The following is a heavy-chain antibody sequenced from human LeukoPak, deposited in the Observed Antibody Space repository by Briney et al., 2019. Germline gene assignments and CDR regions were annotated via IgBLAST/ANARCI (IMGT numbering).Heavy chain of an antibody. CDR3: AGDQIVVVPAYYYYMDV. Sequence: GGSLRLSCAASGFTFSSYAMIWVRQAPGKGLEWVSGISVSGGSTHYADSVKGRFTISRDNAKNSLYLQMNSLRAEDTAVYYCAGDQIVVVPAYYYYMDVWGKGTTVTVSS. J-gene: IGHJ6*03. D-gene: IGHD2-2*01. CDR2: ISVSGGST. V-gene: IGHV3-23*01. CDR1: GFTFSSYA.